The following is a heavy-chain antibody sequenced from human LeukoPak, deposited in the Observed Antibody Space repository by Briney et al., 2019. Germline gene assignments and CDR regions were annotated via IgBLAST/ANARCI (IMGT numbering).Heavy chain of an antibody. Sequence: SQTLSLTCTVSGGSISSGGYYWSWIRQHPGKGLEWIGYIYYSGITYYNPSLKSRVTISVDTSKNQFSLKLNSVTAADTAVYYCAGPYCSSTSCYAPYGMDVWGQGTTVTVSS. V-gene: IGHV4-31*03. CDR2: IYYSGIT. CDR1: GGSISSGGYY. D-gene: IGHD2-2*01. CDR3: AGPYCSSTSCYAPYGMDV. J-gene: IGHJ6*02.